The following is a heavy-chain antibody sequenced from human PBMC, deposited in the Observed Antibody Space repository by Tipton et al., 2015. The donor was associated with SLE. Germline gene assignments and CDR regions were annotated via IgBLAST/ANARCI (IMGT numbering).Heavy chain of an antibody. CDR1: GGSISGHY. D-gene: IGHD6-19*01. Sequence: LSCTVSGGSISGHYWSWIRQPPGKGLEWIGYIHHGGSTNYNPSLQSRVTISRDPSKNQFSLKLSSATAADTAVYYCARAYSSGWYYYYYMDVWGKGTTVTVSS. CDR3: ARAYSSGWYYYYYMDV. CDR2: IHHGGST. J-gene: IGHJ6*03. V-gene: IGHV4-59*11.